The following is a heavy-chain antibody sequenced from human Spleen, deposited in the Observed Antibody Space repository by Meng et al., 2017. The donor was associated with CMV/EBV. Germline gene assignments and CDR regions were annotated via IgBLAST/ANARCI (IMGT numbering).Heavy chain of an antibody. V-gene: IGHV1-2*02. J-gene: IGHJ5*02. CDR1: GDTFSSYA. CDR3: ARARDLLPPPNWFDP. D-gene: IGHD2-15*01. CDR2: INPYSGGS. Sequence: SGDTFSSYAISWVRQAPGQGLEWMGWINPYSGGSNFAHKFQGRVTMTRDTSINTVYMELTRLRSDDTAVYYCARARDLLPPPNWFDPWGQGTLVTVSS.